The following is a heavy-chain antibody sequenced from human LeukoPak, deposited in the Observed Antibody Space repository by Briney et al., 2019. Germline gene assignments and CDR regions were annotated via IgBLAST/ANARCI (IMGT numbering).Heavy chain of an antibody. J-gene: IGHJ6*02. V-gene: IGHV3-21*01. D-gene: IGHD2-2*01. Sequence: GGSLRLSCAASGFTFSSYAMSWVRQAPGKGLEWVSSISSSSSYIYYADSVKGRFTISRDNAKNSLYLQMNSLRAEDTAVYYCARDSYCSSTSCYPPPYGMDVWGQGTTVTVS. CDR1: GFTFSSYA. CDR3: ARDSYCSSTSCYPPPYGMDV. CDR2: ISSSSSYI.